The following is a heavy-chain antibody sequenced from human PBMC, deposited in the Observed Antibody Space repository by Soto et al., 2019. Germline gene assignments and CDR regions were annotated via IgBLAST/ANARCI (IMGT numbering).Heavy chain of an antibody. J-gene: IGHJ4*02. CDR1: GGSISSGDYY. CDR2: IYYSGST. V-gene: IGHV4-30-4*01. CDR3: PRGSYYYDSSGYYHC. Sequence: SETLSLTCTVSGGSISSGDYYWSWIRQPPGKGLEWIGYIYYSGSTYYNPSLKSRVTISVDTSKNQFSLKLSSVTAADTAVYYCPRGSYYYDSSGYYHCWAQEPRVTVPS. D-gene: IGHD3-22*01.